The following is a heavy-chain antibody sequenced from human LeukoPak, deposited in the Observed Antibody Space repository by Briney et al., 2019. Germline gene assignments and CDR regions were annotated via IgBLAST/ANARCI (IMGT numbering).Heavy chain of an antibody. Sequence: SETLSLTCAVYGGSFSGYYWSWIRQPPGKGLEWIGSIFYSGSTYYNPSLKSRVTISVDTSKNHFSLKLSSVTAADTAVYYCARHSSTWNNWFDPWGQGTLVTVSS. V-gene: IGHV4-34*12. D-gene: IGHD6-13*01. CDR1: GGSFSGYY. J-gene: IGHJ5*02. CDR3: ARHSSTWNNWFDP. CDR2: IFYSGST.